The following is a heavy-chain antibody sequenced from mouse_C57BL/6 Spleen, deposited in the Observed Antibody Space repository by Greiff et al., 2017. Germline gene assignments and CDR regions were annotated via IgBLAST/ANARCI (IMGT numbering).Heavy chain of an antibody. CDR3: ARGIYGSSPYYAMDY. V-gene: IGHV1-82*01. J-gene: IGHJ4*01. Sequence: QVQLQQSGPELVKPGASVKISCKASGYAFSSSWMNWVKQRPGKGLEWIGRLYPGDGDTNYNGKFKGKATLTADKSSSTAYMQRSSLTSEDSAVYFCARGIYGSSPYYAMDYGGQGTSVTVSS. CDR1: GYAFSSSW. CDR2: LYPGDGDT. D-gene: IGHD1-1*01.